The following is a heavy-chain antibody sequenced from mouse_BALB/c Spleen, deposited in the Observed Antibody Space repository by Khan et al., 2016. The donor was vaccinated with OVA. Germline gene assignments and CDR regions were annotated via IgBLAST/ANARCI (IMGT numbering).Heavy chain of an antibody. J-gene: IGHJ4*01. V-gene: IGHV2-2*02. CDR3: ASPLYYYGYVMDY. Sequence: QVQLKESGPGLVQPSQSLSITCTVSGLSLTNYGIHWVRQSPGRGLEWLGVIWSGGTTDYNAPFISRLSIIKDNSKSQVFFKMNSLQANDTAIYYYASPLYYYGYVMDYWGQGTSVTVSS. D-gene: IGHD1-1*01. CDR1: GLSLTNYG. CDR2: IWSGGTT.